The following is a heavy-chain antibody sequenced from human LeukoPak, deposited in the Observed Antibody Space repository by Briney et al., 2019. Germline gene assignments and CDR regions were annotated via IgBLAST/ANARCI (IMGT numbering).Heavy chain of an antibody. D-gene: IGHD5-18*01. CDR2: ISYDGSDK. CDR3: AKNAHYQGYSYGGIDY. J-gene: IGHJ4*02. CDR1: GFTFSSYG. V-gene: IGHV3-30*18. Sequence: PGRSLRLSCAASGFTFSSYGMHWVRQAPGKGLEWVAVISYDGSDKYSADSVKGRFTISRDNSKNTLYLQMNSLRAEDTAVYYCAKNAHYQGYSYGGIDYWDQGTLVTVSS.